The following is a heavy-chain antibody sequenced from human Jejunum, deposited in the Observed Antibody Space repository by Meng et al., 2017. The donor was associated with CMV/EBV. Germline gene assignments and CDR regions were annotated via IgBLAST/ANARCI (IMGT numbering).Heavy chain of an antibody. J-gene: IGHJ2*01. D-gene: IGHD1-14*01. Sequence: QLHTRGPSHVMPPPTLSLTGTVVVVAISSSYPSWAWVHQSPGKGLECIGSISHSGDTYSTPSLTSRLTMSVDTSKTQFSLKLSFVTAADTAVYYCAKDVNPLNWFFDVWGRGTLVTVSS. CDR2: ISHSGDT. CDR1: VVAISSSYPS. V-gene: IGHV4-39*07. CDR3: AKDVNPLNWFFDV.